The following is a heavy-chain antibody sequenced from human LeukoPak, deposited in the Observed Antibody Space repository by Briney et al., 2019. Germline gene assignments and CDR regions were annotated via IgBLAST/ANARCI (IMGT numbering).Heavy chain of an antibody. J-gene: IGHJ4*02. D-gene: IGHD3-10*01. CDR3: AKDRGIISDY. CDR2: IDSDGRTT. Sequence: GGSLRLSCAASGFTFSRYWMYWVRHAPGKGVVWVSRIDSDGRTTNYADSVKGRFTISRDNAKNTLYLQMNSLRAEDRAVYYCAKDRGIISDYWGQGTLVTVSS. CDR1: GFTFSRYW. V-gene: IGHV3-74*01.